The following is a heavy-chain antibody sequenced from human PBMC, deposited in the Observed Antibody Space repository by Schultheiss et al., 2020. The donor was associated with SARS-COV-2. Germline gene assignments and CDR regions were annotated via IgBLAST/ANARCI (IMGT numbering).Heavy chain of an antibody. V-gene: IGHV4-59*01. D-gene: IGHD3-9*01. CDR1: GGSFSGYY. J-gene: IGHJ3*02. Sequence: SETLSLTCAVYGGSFSGYYWSWIRQPPGKGLEWIGYIYYSGSTNYNPSLKSRVTISVDTSKNQFSLKLSSVTAADTAVYYCARHWDYDILTGYRDDAFDIWGQGTMVTVSS. CDR2: IYYSGST. CDR3: ARHWDYDILTGYRDDAFDI.